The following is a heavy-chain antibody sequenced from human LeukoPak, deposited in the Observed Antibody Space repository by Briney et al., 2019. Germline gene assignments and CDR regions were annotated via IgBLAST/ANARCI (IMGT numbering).Heavy chain of an antibody. CDR1: GGSISSSSYY. V-gene: IGHV4-39*07. D-gene: IGHD3-10*01. CDR2: IYYSGST. J-gene: IGHJ6*04. Sequence: SETLTLTCTVSGGSISSSSYYWGWIRQPPGKGLEWIGSIYYSGSTYYNPSLKSRVTISVDTSKNQFSLKLSSVTAADTAVYYCARPFSSGSYYFEVDVWGKGTTVTVSS. CDR3: ARPFSSGSYYFEVDV.